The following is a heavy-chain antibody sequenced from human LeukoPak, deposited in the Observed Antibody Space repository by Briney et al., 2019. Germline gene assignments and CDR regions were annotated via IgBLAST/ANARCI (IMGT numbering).Heavy chain of an antibody. CDR1: GGSFSGYY. CDR3: ARAQRGVRGVKSFDY. Sequence: SETLSLTCAVYGGSFSGYYWSWIRQPPGKGLEWIGEINHSGSTNYNPSLKSRVTISVDTSKNQFSLKLSSVTAADTAVYYCARAQRGVRGVKSFDYWGQGTLVTVSS. V-gene: IGHV4-34*01. D-gene: IGHD3-10*01. J-gene: IGHJ4*02. CDR2: INHSGST.